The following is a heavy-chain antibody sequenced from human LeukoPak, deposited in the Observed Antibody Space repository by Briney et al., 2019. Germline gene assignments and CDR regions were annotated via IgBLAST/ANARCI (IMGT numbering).Heavy chain of an antibody. J-gene: IGHJ5*02. Sequence: PSETLSLTCAVYGGSFSGYYWSWIRQPPGKGLEWIGEINHSGSTNYNPSLKSRVTISVDTSKNQFSLKLSSVTAADTAVYYCARVEYYYDSSGYYGWFDPWGQGTLVTVSS. V-gene: IGHV4-34*01. D-gene: IGHD3-22*01. CDR2: INHSGST. CDR1: GGSFSGYY. CDR3: ARVEYYYDSSGYYGWFDP.